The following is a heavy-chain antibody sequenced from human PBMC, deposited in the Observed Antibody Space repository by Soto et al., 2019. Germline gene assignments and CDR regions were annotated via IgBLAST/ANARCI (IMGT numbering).Heavy chain of an antibody. D-gene: IGHD3-16*01. CDR3: ARANQEVMDYYYGMDV. CDR1: GFTFSSYW. V-gene: IGHV3-74*01. CDR2: INSDGSST. Sequence: GGSLRLSCAASGFTFSSYWMHWVRQAPGKGLVWVSRINSDGSSTSYAGSVKGRFTISRDNAKNSLYLQMNSLRAEDTAVYYCARANQEVMDYYYGMDVWGQGTTVTVSS. J-gene: IGHJ6*02.